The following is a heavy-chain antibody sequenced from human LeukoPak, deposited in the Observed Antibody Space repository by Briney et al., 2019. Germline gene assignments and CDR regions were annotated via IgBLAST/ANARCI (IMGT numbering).Heavy chain of an antibody. D-gene: IGHD3-10*01. Sequence: PSQTLSLTCAVSGGSISSGGYSWSWIRQPPGKGLEWIGYIYYSGSTSYNPSLKSRLTISVDTSKNQFSLKLSSVTGAETAVYYCARHMVRGVIPYYMDVWGKGTTVTVSS. J-gene: IGHJ6*03. CDR1: GGSISSGGYS. V-gene: IGHV4-30-4*07. CDR2: IYYSGST. CDR3: ARHMVRGVIPYYMDV.